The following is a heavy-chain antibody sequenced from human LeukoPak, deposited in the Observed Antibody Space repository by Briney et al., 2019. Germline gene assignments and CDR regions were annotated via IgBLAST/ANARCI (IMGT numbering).Heavy chain of an antibody. V-gene: IGHV3-23*01. J-gene: IGHJ4*02. CDR1: GFTFSSYA. CDR3: AKDHFILECLLTFDY. D-gene: IGHD3-3*01. Sequence: GGSLRLSCAASGFTFSSYAMSWVRQAPGKGLEWVSAISGSGGSTYYADSVKGRFTISRDNSKNTLYPQMNSLRAEDTAVYYCAKDHFILECLLTFDYWGQGTLVTVSS. CDR2: ISGSGGST.